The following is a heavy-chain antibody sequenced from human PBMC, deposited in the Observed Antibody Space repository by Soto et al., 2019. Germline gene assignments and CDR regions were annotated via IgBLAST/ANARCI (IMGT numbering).Heavy chain of an antibody. Sequence: SVKVSCKASGGTFSSYTISWVRQAPGQGLEWMGRIIPILGIANYAQKFQGRVTITADKSTSTAYMELSSLRSEDTAVYYCARDRGYGDYERAMDVWGKGTTVTVSS. J-gene: IGHJ6*04. CDR2: IIPILGIA. CDR1: GGTFSSYT. D-gene: IGHD4-17*01. V-gene: IGHV1-69*04. CDR3: ARDRGYGDYERAMDV.